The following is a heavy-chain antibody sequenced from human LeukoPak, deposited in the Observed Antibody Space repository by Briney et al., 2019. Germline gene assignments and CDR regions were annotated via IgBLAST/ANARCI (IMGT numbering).Heavy chain of an antibody. CDR3: ACGIAGDAFEM. V-gene: IGHV1-69*13. CDR2: IMPLLGTA. Sequence: SVKVSCKASGGTFRSDGISWVRQAPGQGLEWMGGIMPLLGTADYAQKFQGRVTITVDESTSTVYMEMISLRSEDTAVYYCACGIAGDAFEMWGQGTMVTVSS. J-gene: IGHJ3*02. CDR1: GGTFRSDG. D-gene: IGHD2-15*01.